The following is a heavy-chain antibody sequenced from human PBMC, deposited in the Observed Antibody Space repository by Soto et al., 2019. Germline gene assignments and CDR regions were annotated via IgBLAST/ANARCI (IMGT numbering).Heavy chain of an antibody. Sequence: CSLRLSFAASGFTVSNTYMTLVLHPPGKGLEFVSVIYTAGGTNYADSVKGRFIISRDNSKNTLYLQMNSLRAEDTAVYYCARALPVAKGGFDPWGQGTLVTVSS. CDR1: GFTVSNTY. CDR3: ARALPVAKGGFDP. V-gene: IGHV3-53*01. CDR2: IYTAGGT. J-gene: IGHJ5*02. D-gene: IGHD2-2*01.